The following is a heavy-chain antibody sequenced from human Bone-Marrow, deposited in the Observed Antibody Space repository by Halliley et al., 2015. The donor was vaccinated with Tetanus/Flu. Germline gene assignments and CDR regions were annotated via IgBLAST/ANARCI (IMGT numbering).Heavy chain of an antibody. CDR1: GFTFSNYA. V-gene: IGHV3-23*01. CDR3: AKGCGSGSYYSTGYYYYGTDV. CDR2: IVGSGGNT. Sequence: SLRLSCAASGFTFSNYAMSWVRQAPGKGLEWVSAIVGSGGNTYYADSVKGWFTISRDNSRNTLYLQMNSLRVDDTAVYFCAKGCGSGSYYSTGYYYYGTDVWGQGTTVTVSS. J-gene: IGHJ6*02. D-gene: IGHD3-10*01.